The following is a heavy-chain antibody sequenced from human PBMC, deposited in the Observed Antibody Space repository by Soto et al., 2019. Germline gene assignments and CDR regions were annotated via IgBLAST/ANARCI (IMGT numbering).Heavy chain of an antibody. CDR2: INQDGSGK. D-gene: IGHD3-10*01. V-gene: IGHV3-7*03. Sequence: EVGLVESGGGLVQPGESLRLSCAASGFTFSSYWMHWIRQAPGKGLEWVANINQDGSGKYYADSVKGRFTISRDNTKNSLFLEMNSLRAEDTAVYYCAKMTSRESSPLWGQGTLVTVSS. CDR1: GFTFSSYW. CDR3: AKMTSRESSPL. J-gene: IGHJ4*02.